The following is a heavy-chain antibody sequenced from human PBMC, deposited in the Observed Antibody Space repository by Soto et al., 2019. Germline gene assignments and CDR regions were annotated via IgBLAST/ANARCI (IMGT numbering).Heavy chain of an antibody. CDR1: GYTFTSYY. CDR2: INPSGGST. V-gene: IGHV1-46*01. Sequence: QVQLVQSGAEVKKPGASVKVSCKASGYTFTSYYMHWVRQAPGQGLEWMGIINPSGGSTSYAQKVQSRVTMSRDTAMRTVYMERGSLRDEDTAVYYWARVSLRYFDWPSSGYFDYWGQGTLVTDSS. CDR3: ARVSLRYFDWPSSGYFDY. J-gene: IGHJ4*02. D-gene: IGHD3-9*01.